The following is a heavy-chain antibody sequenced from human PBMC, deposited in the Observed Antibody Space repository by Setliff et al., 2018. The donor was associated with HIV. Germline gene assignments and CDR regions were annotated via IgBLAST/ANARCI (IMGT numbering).Heavy chain of an antibody. CDR1: GGSISSAY. J-gene: IGHJ3*02. CDR2: IYYSGSS. Sequence: SETLSLTCAVSGGSISSAYWSWVRQPPGKGLEWIGYIYYSGSSYYNPSLKSRVTISVDTSKNQFSVKLSSVTAADTAVYYCARVLNPSDAFDIWGQGTMVTVSS. V-gene: IGHV4-59*12. CDR3: ARVLNPSDAFDI.